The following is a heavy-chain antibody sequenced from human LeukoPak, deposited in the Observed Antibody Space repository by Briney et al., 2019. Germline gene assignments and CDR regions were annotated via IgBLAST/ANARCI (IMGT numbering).Heavy chain of an antibody. CDR1: GSTFSSYA. J-gene: IGHJ4*02. CDR3: ARDSRPYSSSPAPVDY. Sequence: PGGSLRLSCAASGSTFSSYAMHWVRQAPGKGLEWEAVISYDGSNKYYADSVKGRFTISSDNSKNTLYLQMNSLRAEDTAVYYCARDSRPYSSSPAPVDYWGQGTLVTVSS. V-gene: IGHV3-30-3*01. D-gene: IGHD6-13*01. CDR2: ISYDGSNK.